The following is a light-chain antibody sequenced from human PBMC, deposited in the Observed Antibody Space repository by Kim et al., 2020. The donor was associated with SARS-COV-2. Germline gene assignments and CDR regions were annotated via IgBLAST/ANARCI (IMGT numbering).Light chain of an antibody. CDR2: CAS. CDR3: HHYSNWWT. Sequence: SLCPRESATRTCRASESVNNNWSWHQQKLGPAPRLHIYCASARATAIPARFSGCGSGTEFTLTISSLQSEDIAVYYCHHYSNWWTFGEGTKVDIK. V-gene: IGKV3-15*01. J-gene: IGKJ1*01. CDR1: ESVNNN.